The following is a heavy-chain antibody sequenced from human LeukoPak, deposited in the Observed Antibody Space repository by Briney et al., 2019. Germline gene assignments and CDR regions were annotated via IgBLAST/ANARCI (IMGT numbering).Heavy chain of an antibody. Sequence: SETLSLTCTVSGGSISSSSYYWGWIRRPPGKGLEWIGSIYYSGSTYYNPSLKSRVTMSLDTSKNQLYLNLRYVTAADTAIYYCARKDGDYWGQGTLVTVSS. CDR1: GGSISSSSYY. CDR2: IYYSGST. CDR3: ARKDGDY. J-gene: IGHJ4*02. V-gene: IGHV4-39*07.